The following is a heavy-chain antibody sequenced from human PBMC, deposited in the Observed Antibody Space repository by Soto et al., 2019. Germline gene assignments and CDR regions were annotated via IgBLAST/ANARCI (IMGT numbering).Heavy chain of an antibody. Sequence: GGSLRLSCAASGFTFSNAWMSWVRQAPGKGLEWVGRIKSKTDGGTTDYAAPVKGRFTISRDDSKNTLYLQMNSLKTEDTAVYYCTTVGKGYYGSGSYYPTAPPYYYYYGMDVWGQGTTVTVSS. CDR2: IKSKTDGGTT. CDR1: GFTFSNAW. J-gene: IGHJ6*02. CDR3: TTVGKGYYGSGSYYPTAPPYYYYYGMDV. D-gene: IGHD3-10*01. V-gene: IGHV3-15*01.